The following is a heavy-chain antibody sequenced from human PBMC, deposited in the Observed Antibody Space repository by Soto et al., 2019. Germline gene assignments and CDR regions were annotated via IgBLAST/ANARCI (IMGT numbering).Heavy chain of an antibody. Sequence: QVQLVESGGGVVQPGRSLRLSCAASGFTFSSYGMHWVRQAPGKGLEWVAVIWYDGSNKYYADSVKGRFTISRDNSKKALYLHMMSLRAEDTAVDYCARDNCSGGSGSAGRDGFDTWGQGTLVTVSS. CDR2: IWYDGSNK. CDR3: ARDNCSGGSGSAGRDGFDT. J-gene: IGHJ5*02. V-gene: IGHV3-33*01. CDR1: GFTFSSYG. D-gene: IGHD2-15*01.